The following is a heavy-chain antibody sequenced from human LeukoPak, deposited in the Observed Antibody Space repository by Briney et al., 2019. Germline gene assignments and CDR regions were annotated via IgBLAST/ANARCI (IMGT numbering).Heavy chain of an antibody. J-gene: IGHJ4*02. D-gene: IGHD3-3*01. Sequence: GGSLRLSCAASGFTFSDYYMSWIRQAPGKGLEWISYISNSGTTIYYADSVRGRFTISRDNAKNSLYLQMNSLRVEDTAVYYCAAWDFWSGSGIVYWGQGALVTVSS. CDR2: ISNSGTTI. V-gene: IGHV3-11*01. CDR1: GFTFSDYY. CDR3: AAWDFWSGSGIVY.